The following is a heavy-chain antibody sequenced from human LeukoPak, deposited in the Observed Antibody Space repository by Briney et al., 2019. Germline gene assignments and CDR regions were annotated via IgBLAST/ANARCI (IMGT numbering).Heavy chain of an antibody. D-gene: IGHD3-10*01. CDR1: GFTFSSYS. J-gene: IGHJ4*02. CDR2: ISSSSSYI. CDR3: ERDLEVRGVIIRNFDY. Sequence: GGSLRLSCAASGFTFSSYSMNWVRQAPGKGLEWVSSISSSSSYIYYADSVKGRFTISRDNAKNSLYLQMNSLRAEDTAVYYCERDLEVRGVIIRNFDYWGQGTLVTVSS. V-gene: IGHV3-21*06.